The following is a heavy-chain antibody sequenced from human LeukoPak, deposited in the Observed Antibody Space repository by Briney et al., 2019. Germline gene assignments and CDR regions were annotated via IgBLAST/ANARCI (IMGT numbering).Heavy chain of an antibody. CDR1: GGSFSGYY. Sequence: SETLSLTCAVYGGSFSGYYWSWIRQPPGKGVEWIGEINHSGSTNYNPSLKSRVTISVDTSKNQFSLKLSSVTAADTAVYYCARGVCSGGGCYGLFNYWGQEPWSPPPQ. J-gene: IGHJ4*01. V-gene: IGHV4-34*01. CDR3: ARGVCSGGGCYGLFNY. CDR2: INHSGST. D-gene: IGHD2-15*01.